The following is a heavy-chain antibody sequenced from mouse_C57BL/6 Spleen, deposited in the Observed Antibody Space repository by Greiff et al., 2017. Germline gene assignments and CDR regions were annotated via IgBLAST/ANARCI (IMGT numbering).Heavy chain of an antibody. V-gene: IGHV1-52*01. CDR3: ARTLDSSGSWFAY. CDR1: GYTFTSYW. Sequence: QVQLKQPGAELVRPGSSVKLSCKASGYTFTSYWMHWVKQRPIQGLEWIGNIDPSDSETHYNQKFKDKATLTVDKSSSTAYMQLSSLTSEDSAVYYCARTLDSSGSWFAYWGQGTLVTVSA. D-gene: IGHD3-2*02. J-gene: IGHJ3*01. CDR2: IDPSDSET.